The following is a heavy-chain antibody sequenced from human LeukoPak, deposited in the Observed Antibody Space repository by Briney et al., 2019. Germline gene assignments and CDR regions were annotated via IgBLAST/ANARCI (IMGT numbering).Heavy chain of an antibody. CDR2: ISGRGDST. CDR3: ARVGDQVDY. Sequence: GGSLRLSCAASGVTFSSYAMTWVRQAPGKGLEWVSTISGRGDSTDYADSVKGQFTISRDNAKNSLYLQRNSRRAEDTAVYYCARVGDQVDYWGRGTLVTVSS. CDR1: GVTFSSYA. J-gene: IGHJ4*02. D-gene: IGHD3-10*01. V-gene: IGHV3-23*01.